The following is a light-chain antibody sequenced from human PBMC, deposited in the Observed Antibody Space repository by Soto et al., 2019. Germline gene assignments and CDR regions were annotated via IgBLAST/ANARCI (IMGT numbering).Light chain of an antibody. J-gene: IGLJ1*01. CDR2: AVR. Sequence: QCVLTQPASVSGSPGESIRISCSGRRSEVGSYDYVAWHQQFAGKSPKIIIYAVRERPSGLSDRFSGSKSGISASLTISTLQTEDEADYYCISYTDRQSYLFRTGPRVTVL. CDR1: RSEVGSYDY. V-gene: IGLV2-14*03. CDR3: ISYTDRQSYL.